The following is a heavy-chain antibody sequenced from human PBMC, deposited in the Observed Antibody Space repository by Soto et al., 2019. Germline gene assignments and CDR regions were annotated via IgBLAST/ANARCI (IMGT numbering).Heavy chain of an antibody. Sequence: ASVKVSCTASGGTFSSYAISWVRQAPGQGLEWMGGIIPIFGTANYAQKFQGRVTITADESTSTAYMELSSLRSEDTAVYYCARGGRKITFGGVIVPDAFDIWGQGTMVTVSS. J-gene: IGHJ3*02. CDR2: IIPIFGTA. CDR1: GGTFSSYA. D-gene: IGHD3-16*02. CDR3: ARGGRKITFGGVIVPDAFDI. V-gene: IGHV1-69*13.